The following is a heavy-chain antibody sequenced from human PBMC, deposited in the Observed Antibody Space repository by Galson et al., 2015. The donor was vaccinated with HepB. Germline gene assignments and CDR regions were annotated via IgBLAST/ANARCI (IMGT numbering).Heavy chain of an antibody. V-gene: IGHV1-69*13. CDR1: GGTFSSYA. D-gene: IGHD6-13*01. CDR2: IIPIFGIA. J-gene: IGHJ4*02. CDR3: ARELSEQQLAGYFDY. Sequence: SVKVSCKASGGTFSSYAISWVRQAPGQGLEWMGGIIPIFGIANYAQKFQGRVTITADESTSTAYMELSSLRSEDTAVYYCARELSEQQLAGYFDYWGQGTLVTVSS.